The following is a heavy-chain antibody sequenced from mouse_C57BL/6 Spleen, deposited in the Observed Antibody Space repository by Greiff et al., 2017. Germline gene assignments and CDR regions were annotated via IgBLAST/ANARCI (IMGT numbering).Heavy chain of an antibody. V-gene: IGHV5-4*01. CDR1: GFTFSSYA. D-gene: IGHD1-1*01. Sequence: EVQGVESGGGLVKPGGSLKLSCAASGFTFSSYAMSWVRQTPEKRLEWVATISDGGSYTYYPDNVKGRFTISRDNAKNNLYLQMSHLKSEDTAVYYCARDRAVVAPYAMDYWGQGTSVTVSS. CDR3: ARDRAVVAPYAMDY. CDR2: ISDGGSYT. J-gene: IGHJ4*01.